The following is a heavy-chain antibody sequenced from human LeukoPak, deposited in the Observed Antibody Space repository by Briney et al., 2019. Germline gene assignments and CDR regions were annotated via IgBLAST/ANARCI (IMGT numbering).Heavy chain of an antibody. CDR2: IIPIFGTA. Sequence: SVKVSCKASGGTFSSYAISWVRQAPGQGLEWMEGIIPIFGTANYAQKFQGRVTITADESTSTAYMELSSLRSEDTAVYYCARSSSDGFWSGYTPGFDYWGQGTLVTVSS. CDR3: ARSSSDGFWSGYTPGFDY. CDR1: GGTFSSYA. D-gene: IGHD3-3*01. J-gene: IGHJ4*02. V-gene: IGHV1-69*13.